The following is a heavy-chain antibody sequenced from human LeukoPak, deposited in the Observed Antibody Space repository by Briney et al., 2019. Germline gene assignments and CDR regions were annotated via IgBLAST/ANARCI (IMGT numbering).Heavy chain of an antibody. Sequence: GGSLKLSCAASGFAFSRYGLNWARQTPGKGLEWLSSISSTGSDIHYADSVKGRFTISRDNAKNSGYLQMDSLRVEDTALYYCARDSGTYSGYYYYMDVWGKGTTVTVSS. CDR1: GFAFSRYG. J-gene: IGHJ6*04. CDR2: ISSTGSDI. D-gene: IGHD3-16*01. CDR3: ARDSGTYSGYYYYMDV. V-gene: IGHV3-21*01.